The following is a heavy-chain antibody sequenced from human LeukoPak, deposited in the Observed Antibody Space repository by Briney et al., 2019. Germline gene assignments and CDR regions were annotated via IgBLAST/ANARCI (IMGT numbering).Heavy chain of an antibody. CDR2: ISGSGGST. D-gene: IGHD3-10*01. J-gene: IGHJ6*03. Sequence: GGSLRLSCAASGFTFSSYGMSWVRQAPGKGLEWVSAISGSGGSTYYADSVKGRFTISRDNSKNTLYLQMNSLRAEDTAVYYCAKRLYYYGSGSNSGYMDVWGKGTTVTISS. CDR1: GFTFSSYG. CDR3: AKRLYYYGSGSNSGYMDV. V-gene: IGHV3-23*01.